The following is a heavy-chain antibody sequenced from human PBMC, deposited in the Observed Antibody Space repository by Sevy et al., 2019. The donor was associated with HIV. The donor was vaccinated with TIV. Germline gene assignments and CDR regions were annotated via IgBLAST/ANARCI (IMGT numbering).Heavy chain of an antibody. CDR2: ISAYNGNT. CDR3: ARGRYYGSGSYYSY. J-gene: IGHJ4*02. D-gene: IGHD3-10*01. V-gene: IGHV1-18*01. CDR1: GYTFTSYG. Sequence: ASVKLSCKASGYTFTSYGISWVRQAPGQVLEWMGWISAYNGNTNYAQKLQGRVTMTTDTSTSTAYMELRSLRSDDTAVYYCARGRYYGSGSYYSYWGQGTLVTVSS.